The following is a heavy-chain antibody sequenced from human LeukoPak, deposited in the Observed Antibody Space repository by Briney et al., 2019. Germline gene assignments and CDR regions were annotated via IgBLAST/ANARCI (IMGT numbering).Heavy chain of an antibody. J-gene: IGHJ4*02. CDR1: GASISSYY. D-gene: IGHD6-13*01. V-gene: IGHV4-59*08. Sequence: PSDTLSLTCTVSGASISSYYWSWIRHPPRKGLEWVGYIYYSGTTNNHPPINRRPTISANTNNNHSPKQLTSVTAADPAVYYWARHPLRSAAGSDYWGEGTLVTVSS. CDR3: ARHPLRSAAGSDY. CDR2: IYYSGTT.